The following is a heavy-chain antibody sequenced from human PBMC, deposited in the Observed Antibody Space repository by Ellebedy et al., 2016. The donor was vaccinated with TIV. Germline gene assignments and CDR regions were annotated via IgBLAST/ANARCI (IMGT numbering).Heavy chain of an antibody. V-gene: IGHV3-30*03. Sequence: GESLKISCAASGFTFSTYGMHWVRQAPGKGLEWVALISFDGNKNYADSVKGRFTISRDNSKNTLYLQMNSLKAEDTAVYYCAGGISVAGTSLGFWGQGTLVTVSS. D-gene: IGHD6-19*01. J-gene: IGHJ4*02. CDR1: GFTFSTYG. CDR2: ISFDGNK. CDR3: AGGISVAGTSLGF.